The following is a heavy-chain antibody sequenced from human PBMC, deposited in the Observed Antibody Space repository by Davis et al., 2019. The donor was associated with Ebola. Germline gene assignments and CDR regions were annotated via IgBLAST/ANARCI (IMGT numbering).Heavy chain of an antibody. CDR2: INPHNGNT. CDR1: GYTFTDYY. D-gene: IGHD4-23*01. V-gene: IGHV1-18*04. Sequence: ASVKVSCKASGYTFTDYYVHWVRQAPGQGLEWMGWINPHNGNTNYAQNVQGRVIMTSDTATTTAYMEVGSLRSDDTAVYYCARGADYGGAFDIWGQGTLVTVSS. CDR3: ARGADYGGAFDI. J-gene: IGHJ4*02.